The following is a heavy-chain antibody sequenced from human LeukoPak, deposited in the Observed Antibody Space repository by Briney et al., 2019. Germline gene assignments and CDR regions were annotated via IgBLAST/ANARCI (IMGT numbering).Heavy chain of an antibody. D-gene: IGHD5-12*01. J-gene: IGHJ6*03. CDR3: ARGGSGYDWYYYYYMDV. Sequence: PVASVKVSCKASGYTFTSYGISWVRQAPGQGLEGMGWISAYNGNTNYAQKLQGRVTMTTDTSKSTAYMELSSLRSEDTAVYYCARGGSGYDWYYYYYMDVWGKGTTVTISS. CDR2: ISAYNGNT. CDR1: GYTFTSYG. V-gene: IGHV1-18*01.